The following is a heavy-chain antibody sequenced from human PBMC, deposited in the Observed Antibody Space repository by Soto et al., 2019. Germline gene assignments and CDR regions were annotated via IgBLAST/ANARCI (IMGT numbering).Heavy chain of an antibody. D-gene: IGHD3-9*01. Sequence: XSVKVSCKASGYTFTSYGITLVRHTPGQGLEWMGWISAYNGNTNYAQKLQGRVTMTTDTSTSTAYMELRSLRSDDTAVYYCAREAYDILTGSRRFDPWGQGTLVTVSS. J-gene: IGHJ5*02. CDR1: GYTFTSYG. CDR2: ISAYNGNT. V-gene: IGHV1-18*01. CDR3: AREAYDILTGSRRFDP.